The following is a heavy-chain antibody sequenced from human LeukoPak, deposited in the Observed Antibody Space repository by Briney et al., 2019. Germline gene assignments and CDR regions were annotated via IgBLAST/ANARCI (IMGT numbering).Heavy chain of an antibody. CDR2: ISSSSSYI. CDR3: AREGVTTKYYYYYMDV. D-gene: IGHD4-17*01. V-gene: IGHV3-21*01. Sequence: GGSLRLSCAASGFTFSNAWMSWVRQAPGKGLEWVSSISSSSSYIYYADSVKGRLTISRDNAKNSLYLQMNSLRAEDTAVYYCAREGVTTKYYYYYMDVWGKGTTVTVSS. J-gene: IGHJ6*03. CDR1: GFTFSNAW.